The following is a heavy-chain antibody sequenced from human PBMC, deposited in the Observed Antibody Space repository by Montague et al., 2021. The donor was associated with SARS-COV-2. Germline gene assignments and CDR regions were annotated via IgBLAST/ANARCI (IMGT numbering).Heavy chain of an antibody. CDR3: ARTGYSSGWHSFDY. J-gene: IGHJ4*02. V-gene: IGHV4-61*02. D-gene: IGHD6-19*01. CDR1: GGSISSGSYY. CDR2: IYTSGST. Sequence: TLSLTCTVSGGSISSGSYYWSWLRQPAGKGLEWIGRIYTSGSTNYNPSLKSRVTISVDKSKNQFSLKLSSVTAADTAVYYCARTGYSSGWHSFDYWGQGTLVTVSS.